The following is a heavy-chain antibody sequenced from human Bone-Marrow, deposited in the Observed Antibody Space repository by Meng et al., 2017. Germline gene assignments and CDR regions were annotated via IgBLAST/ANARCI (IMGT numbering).Heavy chain of an antibody. V-gene: IGHV4-34*01. CDR3: ARDYGYYDSSGYVYYYYGMDV. CDR2: INHSGST. D-gene: IGHD3-22*01. Sequence: SETLSLTCAVYGGSFSGYYWSWIRQPPGKGLEWIGEINHSGSTNYNPSLKSRVTISVDTSKNQFSLKLSSVTAADTAVYYCARDYGYYDSSGYVYYYYGMDVWGQGTTVTVSS. CDR1: GGSFSGYY. J-gene: IGHJ6*02.